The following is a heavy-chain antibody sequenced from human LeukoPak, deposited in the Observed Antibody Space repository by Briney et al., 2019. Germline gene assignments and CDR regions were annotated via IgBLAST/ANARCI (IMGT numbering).Heavy chain of an antibody. Sequence: ASVKVSCKASGYTFTSYDINWVRQAAGQGLEWMGWMNPNSGNTGYAQKFQGRVTITADKSTSTAYMELSSLRSEDTAVYYCARGMTTVTSDWGQGTLVTVSS. V-gene: IGHV1-8*01. CDR2: MNPNSGNT. CDR1: GYTFTSYD. J-gene: IGHJ4*02. D-gene: IGHD4-11*01. CDR3: ARGMTTVTSD.